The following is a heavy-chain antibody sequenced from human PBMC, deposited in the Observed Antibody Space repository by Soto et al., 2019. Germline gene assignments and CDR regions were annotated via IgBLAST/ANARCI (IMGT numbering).Heavy chain of an antibody. CDR3: ARGPYYYDSSGYYYFDY. Sequence: QVQLVQSGAEVKKPGSSVKVSCKASGGTFSSYAISWVRQAPGQGLVWMGGIIPIFGTANYAQKFQGRVTITADESTSTAYMELSSLRSEDTAVYYCARGPYYYDSSGYYYFDYWGQGTLVTVSS. CDR1: GGTFSSYA. V-gene: IGHV1-69*01. J-gene: IGHJ4*02. CDR2: IIPIFGTA. D-gene: IGHD3-22*01.